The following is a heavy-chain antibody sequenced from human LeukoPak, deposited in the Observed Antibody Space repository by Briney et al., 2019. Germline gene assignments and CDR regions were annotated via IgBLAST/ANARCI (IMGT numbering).Heavy chain of an antibody. D-gene: IGHD1-26*01. Sequence: SETLSLTCTVSGGSISSYYWSWIRQSPGKGLEWIGYIYYSGSTKYNPSLKSRVPISVDTSKNQFSLNLNSVSAADTAVYYCARHGPDSGSSYATYYFDYWGQGTLVTVSS. V-gene: IGHV4-59*08. CDR1: GGSISSYY. CDR2: IYYSGST. J-gene: IGHJ4*02. CDR3: ARHGPDSGSSYATYYFDY.